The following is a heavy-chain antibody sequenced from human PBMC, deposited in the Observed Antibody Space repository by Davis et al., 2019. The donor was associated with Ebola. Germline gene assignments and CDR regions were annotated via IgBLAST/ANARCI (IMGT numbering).Heavy chain of an antibody. CDR1: GYTFTGYY. D-gene: IGHD2-15*01. CDR3: ARVKSSSYHHYKTHYFDY. V-gene: IGHV1-2*02. J-gene: IGHJ4*02. CDR2: INPNSGGT. Sequence: ASVKVSCKASGYTFTGYYMHWVRQAPGQGLEWMGWINPNSGGTNYAQKFQGRVTMTRDTSISTAYMELSRLRSDDTAVYYCARVKSSSYHHYKTHYFDYWGQGTLVTVSS.